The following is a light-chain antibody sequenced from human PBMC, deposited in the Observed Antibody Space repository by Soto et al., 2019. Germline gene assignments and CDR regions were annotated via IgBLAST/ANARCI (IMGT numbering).Light chain of an antibody. CDR2: LAS. J-gene: IGKJ4*01. CDR3: MQALQTPT. Sequence: EIVMTQSPLSLPVTPGEPASISCWSSQSLLHSDGYNYLAWYLQKPGHSPQLLIDLASSRASGLPDRFSGSGSGTDFTLKISRVEAEDVGVYYCMQALQTPTVGGGTKVEIK. CDR1: QSLLHSDGYNY. V-gene: IGKV2-28*01.